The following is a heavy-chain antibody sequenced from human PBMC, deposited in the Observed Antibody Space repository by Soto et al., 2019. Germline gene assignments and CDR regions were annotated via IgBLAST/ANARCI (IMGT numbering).Heavy chain of an antibody. D-gene: IGHD3-22*01. J-gene: IGHJ4*02. CDR1: GFSLSTSGMG. Sequence: QITLKESGPTLVKPTQTLTLTCTFSGFSLSTSGMGVGSIRQPPGKALEWLALIYWDDDKRYSPSLRSRLTIPKGTSKHQVVLTMTNRDPVDTATYYCALHYDKCGYYGYWGQGTLVTVSS. CDR3: ALHYDKCGYYGY. CDR2: IYWDDDK. V-gene: IGHV2-5*02.